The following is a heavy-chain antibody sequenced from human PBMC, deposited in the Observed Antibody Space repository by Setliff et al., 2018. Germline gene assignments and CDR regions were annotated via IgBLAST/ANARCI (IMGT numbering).Heavy chain of an antibody. V-gene: IGHV4-34*01. D-gene: IGHD4-17*01. CDR1: GESFDNHY. CDR2: INQRGFT. CDR3: VRDAGDGYGVDAYAGGGFDI. Sequence: PSETLSLTCAVYGESFDNHYWTWIRQPPGERLEWIGEINQRGFTDYKPSLKSRLTMSVDTSRNQFSLNLGSVTAADTAVYYCVRDAGDGYGVDAYAGGGFDIWGQGTMVTVSS. J-gene: IGHJ3*02.